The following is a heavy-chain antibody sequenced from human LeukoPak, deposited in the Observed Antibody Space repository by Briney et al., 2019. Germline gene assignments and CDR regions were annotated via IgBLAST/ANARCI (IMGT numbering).Heavy chain of an antibody. V-gene: IGHV3-7*03. CDR1: GFTFSSYW. CDR2: IKQDGSEK. Sequence: GGSLRLSCAASGFTFSSYWMSWVRQAPGKGLEWVANIKQDGSEKYYVDSVKGRFTISRDNAKNSLYLQMNSLRAEDTAVYYCAREGAAAGPIPDAFDIWGQGTMVTVSS. D-gene: IGHD6-13*01. J-gene: IGHJ3*02. CDR3: AREGAAAGPIPDAFDI.